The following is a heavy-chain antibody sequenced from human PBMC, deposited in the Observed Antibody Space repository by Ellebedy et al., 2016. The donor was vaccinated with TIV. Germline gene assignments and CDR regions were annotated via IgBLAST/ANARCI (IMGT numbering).Heavy chain of an antibody. CDR1: GYKFTNYW. V-gene: IGHV5-51*01. CDR3: ASGDGFFEN. J-gene: IGHJ4*02. D-gene: IGHD3-10*01. CDR2: IFPNDFDT. Sequence: PGGSLRLSCKASGYKFTNYWIGWVRQMPGKDLELMGIIFPNDFDTRYNPSFKGQVTVSADKSITTAYLQWSSLKASDTAMYYCASGDGFFENWGQGTRVTVSS.